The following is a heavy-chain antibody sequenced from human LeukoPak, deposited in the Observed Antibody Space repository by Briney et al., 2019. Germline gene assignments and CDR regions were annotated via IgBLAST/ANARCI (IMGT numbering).Heavy chain of an antibody. Sequence: GASVKVSCKASGYTFTSYAMHWVRQAPGQRLEWMGWINAGNGNTKYSQKFQGRVTITRDTSASTAYMELSSLRSEDTAVYYCAREGGADCSSTSCYWSYYFDYWGQGTLVTVSS. D-gene: IGHD2-2*01. CDR2: INAGNGNT. CDR3: AREGGADCSSTSCYWSYYFDY. J-gene: IGHJ4*02. CDR1: GYTFTSYA. V-gene: IGHV1-3*01.